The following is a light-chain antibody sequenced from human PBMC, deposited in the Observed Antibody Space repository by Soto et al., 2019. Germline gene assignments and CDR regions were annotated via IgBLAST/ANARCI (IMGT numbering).Light chain of an antibody. V-gene: IGLV2-11*01. CDR3: CSYAGSYNLL. J-gene: IGLJ2*01. CDR1: SSDVRGYNY. CDR2: DAN. Sequence: QSALTQPRSVSGSPGQSVTISCTGASSDVRGYNYVSWYQQHPGKAPKLIIYDANYRPSGVPNRFSASQSGNTASLTISGLQADDEAEYYCCSYAGSYNLLLGGGTK.